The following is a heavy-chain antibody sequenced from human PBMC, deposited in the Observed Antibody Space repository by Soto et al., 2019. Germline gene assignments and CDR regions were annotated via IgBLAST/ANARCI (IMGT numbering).Heavy chain of an antibody. Sequence: QVQLVQSGAEVKKPGASVKVSCKASGYTFTSYDIIWVRQATGQGLEWMGWMNPSTGNTDSAEKCKGRLTXTXNXXISTVYMELSSLSFEDTAVYYCARGRRIVAGGVDPWGQGTLVTVSS. J-gene: IGHJ5*02. D-gene: IGHD5-12*01. V-gene: IGHV1-8*01. CDR3: ARGRRIVAGGVDP. CDR2: MNPSTGNT. CDR1: GYTFTSYD.